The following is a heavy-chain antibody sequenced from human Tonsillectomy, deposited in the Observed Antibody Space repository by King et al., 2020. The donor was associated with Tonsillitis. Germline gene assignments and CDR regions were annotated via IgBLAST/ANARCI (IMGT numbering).Heavy chain of an antibody. J-gene: IGHJ6*03. V-gene: IGHV3-11*05. CDR2: ISSSSSYT. CDR3: ARDRLGSNMDV. Sequence: VQLVESGGGLVKPGGSLRLSCAASGFTFSDYYMSWIRQAPGKGLEWVSYISSSSSYTNHADSVKGRFTISRDNAKNSLYLQMNSLRAADTAVYYCARDRLGSNMDVWGKGTTVTVSS. CDR1: GFTFSDYY. D-gene: IGHD4-17*01.